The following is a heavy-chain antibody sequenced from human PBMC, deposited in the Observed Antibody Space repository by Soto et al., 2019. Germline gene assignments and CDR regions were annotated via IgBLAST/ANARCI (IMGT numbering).Heavy chain of an antibody. V-gene: IGHV3-74*01. J-gene: IGHJ4*02. CDR1: GFTFSNYW. CDR3: KRERGGGGGF. Sequence: EVQLVESGGGLVQPGGSLRLSCEASGFTFSNYWFHWVRQAPGKGLVWVSRTNQHGTIIDYADFAKGRFTISRDNAKKKRNLKTNSRKAEATAVYYYKRERGGGGGFWGQGTLVTVSS. CDR2: TNQHGTII. D-gene: IGHD3-16*01.